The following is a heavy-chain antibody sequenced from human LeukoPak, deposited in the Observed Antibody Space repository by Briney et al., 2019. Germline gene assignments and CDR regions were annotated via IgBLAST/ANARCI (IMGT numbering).Heavy chain of an antibody. V-gene: IGHV4-34*01. D-gene: IGHD6-13*01. CDR1: GGSFSGYY. CDR2: INHSGST. Sequence: SETLSLTCAVYGGSFSGYYWSWIRQPPGKGLEWIGEINHSGSTNYNPSLKSRVTISVDTSKNQFSLKLSSVTAADTAVYYCASSDSSSWYVRVVYYDYWGQGTLVTVSS. J-gene: IGHJ4*02. CDR3: ASSDSSSWYVRVVYYDY.